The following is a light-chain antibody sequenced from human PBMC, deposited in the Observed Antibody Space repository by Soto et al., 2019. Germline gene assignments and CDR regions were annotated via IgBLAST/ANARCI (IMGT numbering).Light chain of an antibody. CDR3: QQYESYPMT. J-gene: IGKJ4*01. CDR1: QRISSW. Sequence: DSQMTQFPSPLSASVGDRVTITCRASQRISSWLAWYQQKPGKAPKLLISQASTLQSVVPPRFSGSGSGTEFTLTISSLQPDDFATYYCQQYESYPMTFGGGTKVEIK. CDR2: QAS. V-gene: IGKV1-5*03.